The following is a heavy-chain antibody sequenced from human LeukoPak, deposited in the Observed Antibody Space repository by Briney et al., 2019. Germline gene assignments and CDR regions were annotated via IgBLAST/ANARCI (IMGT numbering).Heavy chain of an antibody. V-gene: IGHV4-34*01. CDR3: ARGPPTVAAAGTIDY. Sequence: ASETLSLTCAVYGGSFSGYYWSWIRQPPGKGLEWIGEINHSGSTNYNPSLKSRVTISVDTSKNQFSLKLSSVTAADTAVYYCARGPPTVAAAGTIDYWGQGTLVTVSS. CDR2: INHSGST. D-gene: IGHD6-13*01. J-gene: IGHJ4*02. CDR1: GGSFSGYY.